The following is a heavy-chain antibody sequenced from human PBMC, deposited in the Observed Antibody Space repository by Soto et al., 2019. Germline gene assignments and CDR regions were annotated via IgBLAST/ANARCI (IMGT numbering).Heavy chain of an antibody. CDR3: AKDHFGSGSHRFDY. V-gene: IGHV3-23*01. CDR2: ISDGGGYT. J-gene: IGHJ4*02. Sequence: GSLRLSCAASGFTFSNYAMNWVRQAPGKGLEWVSGISDGGGYTYYADSVKGRFTISRDNSKNTLYLQMTSLRAEDTAVYHCAKDHFGSGSHRFDYWGQGTLVTVSS. CDR1: GFTFSNYA. D-gene: IGHD3-10*01.